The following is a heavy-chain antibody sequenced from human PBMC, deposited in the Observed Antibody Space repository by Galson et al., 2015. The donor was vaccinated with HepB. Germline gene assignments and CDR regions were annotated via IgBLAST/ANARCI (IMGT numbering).Heavy chain of an antibody. V-gene: IGHV1-2*04. Sequence: SVKVSCKASGYTFTGYYMHWVRQAPGQGLEWMGWISPNSGGTNYAQKFQGWVTMTRDTSISTAYMELSRLRSDDTAVYYCARARTSDYSGGSCYSSDAFDIWGQGTMVTVSS. D-gene: IGHD2-15*01. CDR3: ARARTSDYSGGSCYSSDAFDI. J-gene: IGHJ3*02. CDR2: ISPNSGGT. CDR1: GYTFTGYY.